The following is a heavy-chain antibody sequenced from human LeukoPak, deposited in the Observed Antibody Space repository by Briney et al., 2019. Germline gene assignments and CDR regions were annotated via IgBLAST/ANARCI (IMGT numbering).Heavy chain of an antibody. CDR3: SRDFQGY. V-gene: IGHV3-7*01. J-gene: IGHJ4*02. Sequence: PGGSLRLSCAASGFTFSSYAMSWVRQAPGKGLEWVARTKEDGSEKYYVDSVKGRFTISRDNAKNSLHLEMNSLRAEDTAVYYCSRDFQGYWGQGTLVTVSS. CDR2: TKEDGSEK. CDR1: GFTFSSYA.